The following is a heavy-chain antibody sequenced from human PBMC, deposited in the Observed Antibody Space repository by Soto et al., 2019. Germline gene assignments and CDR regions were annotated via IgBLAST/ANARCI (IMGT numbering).Heavy chain of an antibody. J-gene: IGHJ4*02. D-gene: IGHD6-19*01. Sequence: GGSLRLSCAASGFTFSDYYMTWIRQAPGKGLEWVSYISSSGSTKYYADSVRGRFTISRDNSKNTLYLQMDRLRVDDTAVYFCARDASGPFDYWGQGTLVTVSS. CDR1: GFTFSDYY. CDR2: ISSSGSTK. V-gene: IGHV3-11*01. CDR3: ARDASGPFDY.